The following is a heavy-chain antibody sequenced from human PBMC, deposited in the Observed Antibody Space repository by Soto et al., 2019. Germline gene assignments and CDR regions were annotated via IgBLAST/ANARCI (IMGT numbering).Heavy chain of an antibody. CDR2: VYLSGAT. J-gene: IGHJ3*01. D-gene: IGHD6-6*01. Sequence: HLQLRESGPGLVKPSETLSLTCNVSGGSITEFPNSCVWVRQPPGKGLEWIATVYLSGATYYNPSLKSRITTSVEASTHQFSLRLASVTAADTAVFFCASGSSSYNGAFHVWGQGTLVTVSS. CDR1: GGSITEFPNS. V-gene: IGHV4-39*01. CDR3: ASGSSSYNGAFHV.